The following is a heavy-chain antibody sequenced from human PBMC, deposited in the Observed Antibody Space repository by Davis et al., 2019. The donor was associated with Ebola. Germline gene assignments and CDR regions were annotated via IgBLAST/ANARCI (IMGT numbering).Heavy chain of an antibody. J-gene: IGHJ6*04. D-gene: IGHD5-18*01. V-gene: IGHV5-51*01. CDR2: IYPGDSDT. CDR1: GYSFTSYW. Sequence: GESLKISRKGSGYSFTSYWIGWVRQMPGKGLEWMGIIYPGDSDTRYSPSFQGQVTISADKSISTAYLKWSSLKASDTAMYYCARHLGSYSYGSRYYYYYYGMDVWGKGTTVTVSS. CDR3: ARHLGSYSYGSRYYYYYYGMDV.